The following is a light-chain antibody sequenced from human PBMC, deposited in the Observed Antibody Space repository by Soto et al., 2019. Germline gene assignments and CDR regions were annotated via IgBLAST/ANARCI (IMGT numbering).Light chain of an antibody. Sequence: DIQMTQSPSSLSASVGDRVTIICQASQDINNYLNWYQQKPGNAPKLLIYDSANLEIGVPSRVSGSGYGTRFSFTISSLQPEEIATYDCQQFDNLPFTFGQGTRPEIK. CDR1: QDINNY. V-gene: IGKV1-33*01. CDR3: QQFDNLPFT. CDR2: DSA. J-gene: IGKJ5*01.